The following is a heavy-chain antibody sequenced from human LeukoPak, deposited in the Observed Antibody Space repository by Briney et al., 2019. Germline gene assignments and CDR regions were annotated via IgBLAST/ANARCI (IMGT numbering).Heavy chain of an antibody. CDR3: ARLPREYYDSSGDLRPERGAFDI. CDR1: GYSFTSYS. CDR2: IYPGDSDT. V-gene: IGHV5-51*01. D-gene: IGHD3-22*01. J-gene: IGHJ3*02. Sequence: GESLKISCKGSGYSFTSYSIGWVRQMPGKGLEWMGIIYPGDSDTRYSPSFQGQVTISADKSISTAYLQWSSLKASDTAMYYCARLPREYYDSSGDLRPERGAFDIWGQGTMVTVSS.